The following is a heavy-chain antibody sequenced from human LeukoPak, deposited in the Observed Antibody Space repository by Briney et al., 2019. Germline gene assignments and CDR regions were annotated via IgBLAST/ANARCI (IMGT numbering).Heavy chain of an antibody. CDR1: GFTFSSYA. CDR3: AKCNGLEYYYYYMDV. D-gene: IGHD1-1*01. J-gene: IGHJ6*03. CDR2: ISGSGGST. V-gene: IGHV3-23*01. Sequence: PGGSLRLSCAASGFTFSSYAMSWVRQAPGKGLEWVSAISGSGGSTYYADSVKGRFSISRDNSKNTLYLQMNGLRAEDTAVYYCAKCNGLEYYYYYMDVWGKGTTVTISS.